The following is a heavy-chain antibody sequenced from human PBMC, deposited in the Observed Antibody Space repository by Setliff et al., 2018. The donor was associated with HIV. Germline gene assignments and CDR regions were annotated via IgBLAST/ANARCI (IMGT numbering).Heavy chain of an antibody. D-gene: IGHD4-4*01. J-gene: IGHJ3*02. CDR3: AKDGDYRNGDYDAFDI. CDR1: GFTFSAHG. V-gene: IGHV3-30*02. CDR2: MEYDESSE. Sequence: PGGSLRLSCAASGFTFSAHGMHWVRQAPGKGLEWVAFMEYDESSEYYADSVKGRVTISRDNSKNTVDLQMNSLRTEDTAVYYCAKDGDYRNGDYDAFDIWGLGTMVTVSS.